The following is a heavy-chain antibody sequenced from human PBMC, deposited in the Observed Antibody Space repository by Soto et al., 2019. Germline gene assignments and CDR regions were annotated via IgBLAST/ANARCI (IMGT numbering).Heavy chain of an antibody. V-gene: IGHV3-23*01. J-gene: IGHJ4*02. CDR3: AKDLYTWSCL. CDR2: ISSNAANT. CDR1: GFSFNNYA. D-gene: IGHD1-20*01. Sequence: EVELLESGGGLVQPGGSLRLSCAASGFSFNNYAMNWVRQAPGRGLEWISSISSNAANTYYADSVKGRFTISRDNSKSTLFLQMNSLRAEDTARYYCAKDLYTWSCLWGQRVLVTVSS.